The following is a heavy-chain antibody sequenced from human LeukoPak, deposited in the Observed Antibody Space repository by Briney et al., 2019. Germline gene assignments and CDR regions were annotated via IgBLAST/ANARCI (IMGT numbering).Heavy chain of an antibody. D-gene: IGHD3-22*01. V-gene: IGHV3-21*01. CDR1: GFTFSTYD. CDR2: ITTGSDYI. J-gene: IGHJ5*02. Sequence: HGGSLRLSCAASGFTFSTYDINWVRQAPGKGLEWVSYITTGSDYIYYADSVKGRFTISRDNAKNSLFLQMNSLRDEDTAVYYCARDGGTMIRWGWFDRWGQGTLVTVSS. CDR3: ARDGGTMIRWGWFDR.